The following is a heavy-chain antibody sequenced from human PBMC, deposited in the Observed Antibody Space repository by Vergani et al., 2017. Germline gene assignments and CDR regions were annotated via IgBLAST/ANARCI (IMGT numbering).Heavy chain of an antibody. Sequence: EVQLLESGGGLVQPGGSLRLSCEASGFSFPGYAMSWVRQAPGKGLEWVSSVSGSSATPYYADSVKGRFIISRDNSKNTLHLQMNSFRADDTAVYYCTKVSRGYTGYYFDYWGQGTLATVSS. J-gene: IGHJ4*02. D-gene: IGHD5-12*01. CDR2: VSGSSATP. CDR3: TKVSRGYTGYYFDY. V-gene: IGHV3-23*01. CDR1: GFSFPGYA.